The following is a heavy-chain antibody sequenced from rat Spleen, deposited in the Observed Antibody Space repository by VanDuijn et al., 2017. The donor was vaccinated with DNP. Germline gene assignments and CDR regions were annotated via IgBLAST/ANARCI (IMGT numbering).Heavy chain of an antibody. CDR2: ISPSGSRP. CDR1: GFTFSDYY. D-gene: IGHD1-6*01. Sequence: EVQLVESGGGLVQPGRSLRLSCAASGFTFSDYYMAWVRQAPKKGLEWVAAISPSGSRPYSPDSVKGRFNISRDTAKSSLYLQMNSLKSEDTATYYCTRGVYYGSSWAFDYWGHGVMVTVSS. V-gene: IGHV5-20*01. J-gene: IGHJ2*01. CDR3: TRGVYYGSSWAFDY.